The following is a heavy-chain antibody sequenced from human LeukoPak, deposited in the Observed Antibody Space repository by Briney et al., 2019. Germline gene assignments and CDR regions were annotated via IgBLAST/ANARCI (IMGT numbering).Heavy chain of an antibody. CDR2: IYYSGST. CDR1: GGSISSHY. J-gene: IGHJ6*04. V-gene: IGHV4-59*11. Sequence: SETLSLTCTVSGGSISSHYWSWIRQPPGKGLEWIGYIYYSGSTNYNPSLKSRVTISVDTSKNQFSLKLSSVTAADTAVYYCARDRSHMDVWGKGTTVTVFS. CDR3: ARDRSHMDV.